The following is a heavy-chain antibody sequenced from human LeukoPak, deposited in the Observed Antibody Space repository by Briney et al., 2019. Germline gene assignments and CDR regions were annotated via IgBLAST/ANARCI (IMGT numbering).Heavy chain of an antibody. J-gene: IGHJ4*03. V-gene: IGHV4-34*01. D-gene: IGHD5-24*01. Sequence: PSETLSLTCAVYGGSFSRYWSWIRQSPGKGLEWTAEIDHRGDTNYNPSVKSRVTISVDTSKNQFSLKVRSLSAADTAVYYCARGATISETGYFDFWGQGTLVTVSS. CDR3: ARGATISETGYFDF. CDR1: GGSFSRY. CDR2: IDHRGDT.